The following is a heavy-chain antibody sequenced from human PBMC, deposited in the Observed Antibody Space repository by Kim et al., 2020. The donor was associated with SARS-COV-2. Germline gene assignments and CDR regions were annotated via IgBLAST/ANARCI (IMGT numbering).Heavy chain of an antibody. J-gene: IGHJ2*01. Sequence: SETLSLTCAVYGGSFSGYYWSWIRQPPGKGLEWIGEINHSGSTNYNPSLKSRVTISVDTSKNQFSLKLSSVTAADTAVYYCAREGDGYNHWYFDLWGRGTLVTVSS. CDR1: GGSFSGYY. CDR3: AREGDGYNHWYFDL. CDR2: INHSGST. D-gene: IGHD5-12*01. V-gene: IGHV4-34*01.